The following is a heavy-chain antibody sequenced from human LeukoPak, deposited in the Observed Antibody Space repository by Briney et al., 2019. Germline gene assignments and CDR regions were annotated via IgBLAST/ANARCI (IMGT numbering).Heavy chain of an antibody. CDR2: TSGSGGST. D-gene: IGHD1-1*01. CDR3: ANEGPELDGFR. V-gene: IGHV3-23*01. CDR1: GFTFSSYA. Sequence: GGSLRLSCAASGFTFSSYAMNWVRQAPGKGLEWVSATSGSGGSTYYADSVKGRFTISRDNSKNTLYLQMNSLRAEDTAVYYCANEGPELDGFRWGQGTLVTVSS. J-gene: IGHJ4*02.